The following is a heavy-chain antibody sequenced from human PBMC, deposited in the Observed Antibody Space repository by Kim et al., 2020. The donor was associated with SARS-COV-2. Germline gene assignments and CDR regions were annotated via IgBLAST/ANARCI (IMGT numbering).Heavy chain of an antibody. CDR2: LGRRGLNR. J-gene: IGHJ6*02. Sequence: GGSLRLSCAASGFTFSDFGMSWVRQAPGKGLEWVSTLGRRGLNRLYAESVKGRFTISRDNSKNTLYLQMSSLRAEDTALYYCARGTPIPSSSYVMDVWGQGTTVTVSS. V-gene: IGHV3-23*01. CDR3: ARGTPIPSSSYVMDV. CDR1: GFTFSDFG.